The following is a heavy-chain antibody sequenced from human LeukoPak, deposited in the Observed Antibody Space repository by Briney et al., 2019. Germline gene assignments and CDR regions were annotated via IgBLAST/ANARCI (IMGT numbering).Heavy chain of an antibody. V-gene: IGHV4-31*03. Sequence: SQPLSLTCTVSGGFISSGSYHWRWIRQHPGKGLEWIGYIYYSGSTYYNSSLKSRVTISVDTSKNQFSLKLSSVTAADTAVYYCARCHYGSGTYAHGFDIWGQGTMVTVSS. D-gene: IGHD3-10*01. J-gene: IGHJ3*02. CDR1: GGFISSGSYH. CDR3: ARCHYGSGTYAHGFDI. CDR2: IYYSGST.